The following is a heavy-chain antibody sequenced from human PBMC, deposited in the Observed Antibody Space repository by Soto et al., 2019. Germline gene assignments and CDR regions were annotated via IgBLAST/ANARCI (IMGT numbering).Heavy chain of an antibody. CDR1: VFPFSDXY. D-gene: IGHD6-13*01. CDR2: ISSSSSYI. J-gene: IGHJ4*02. Sequence: LXCAASVFPFSDXYMNWICQAPGKGLEWVSSISSSSSYIYYADSVKGRFTISRDNANNSLYLQMNSLIAEETAVYYCSRGEFSLAAAGIVFYYWGQGTLCTVSS. CDR3: SRGEFSLAAAGIVFYY. V-gene: IGHV3-11*06.